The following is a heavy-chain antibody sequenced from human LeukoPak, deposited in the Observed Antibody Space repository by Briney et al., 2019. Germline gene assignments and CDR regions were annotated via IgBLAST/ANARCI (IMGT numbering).Heavy chain of an antibody. J-gene: IGHJ2*01. D-gene: IGHD6-13*01. CDR2: ISSSGSTI. CDR3: ARDPSTARYSSSWYFDL. CDR1: GFTFSDYY. Sequence: GGSLRLSCAASGFTFSDYYMSWIRQAPGKGLEWVSYISSSGSTIYYADSVKGRFTISRDNAKNSLYLQMNSLRAEDTAVYYCARDPSTARYSSSWYFDLWGRGTLVTVSS. V-gene: IGHV3-11*01.